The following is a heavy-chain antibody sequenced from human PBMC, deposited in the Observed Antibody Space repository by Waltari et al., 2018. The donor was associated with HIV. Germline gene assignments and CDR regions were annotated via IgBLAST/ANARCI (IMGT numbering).Heavy chain of an antibody. V-gene: IGHV3-53*01. Sequence: EVQVVESGGSLIQPGGSLRLSCAASGFTGSGWCLTWVRQATGKGLEWIFLIYGGGSPSYAESVKGRFTLSRDTSTNTIYLQMDNLRAEDTAMYHCATTSTVGRNWHFDVWGRGSLVSVSS. CDR3: ATTSTVGRNWHFDV. CDR2: IYGGGSP. CDR1: GFTGSGWC. D-gene: IGHD4-17*01. J-gene: IGHJ2*01.